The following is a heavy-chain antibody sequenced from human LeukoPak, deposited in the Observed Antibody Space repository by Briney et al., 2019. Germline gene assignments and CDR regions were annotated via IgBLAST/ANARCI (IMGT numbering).Heavy chain of an antibody. V-gene: IGHV3-23*01. CDR1: GFTFSSYA. CDR3: AKGDYDFWSGYYYSWFDP. CDR2: ISGSGGST. D-gene: IGHD3-3*01. J-gene: IGHJ5*02. Sequence: GSLRLSCAASGFTFSSYAMSWVRQAPGKGLEWVSAISGSGGSTYYADSVKGRFTIPRDNSKNTLYLQMNSLRAEDTAVYYCAKGDYDFWSGYYYSWFDPWGQGTLVTVSS.